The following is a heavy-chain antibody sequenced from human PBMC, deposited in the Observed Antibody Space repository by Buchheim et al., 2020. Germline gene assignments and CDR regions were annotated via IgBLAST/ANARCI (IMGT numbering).Heavy chain of an antibody. CDR3: ARGIADFSSTWFDY. D-gene: IGHD6-13*01. CDR1: GFTFSSYA. Sequence: QVQVVESGGGVVQPGRSLRLSCAASGFTFSSYAFHWVRQAPGKGLEWVAVISGDGSNEYYADSVKGQFTISRDNSKNTLYLLMNSLRAEDTAVYYCARGIADFSSTWFDYWGQGTL. J-gene: IGHJ5*01. CDR2: ISGDGSNE. V-gene: IGHV3-30-3*01.